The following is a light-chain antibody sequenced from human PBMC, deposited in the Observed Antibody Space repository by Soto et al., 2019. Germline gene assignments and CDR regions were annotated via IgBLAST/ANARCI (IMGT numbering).Light chain of an antibody. CDR3: ISYAGSNLLYV. CDR2: EVS. Sequence: QSALTQPPSASGSPGQSVTISCTGTSSDVGGYNYVSWYQQHPGKAPKLMIYEVSKRPSGVPDRFSGSKPGNTASLTVSGLQAEDEADYYCISYAGSNLLYVFGTGTKLTVL. V-gene: IGLV2-8*01. J-gene: IGLJ1*01. CDR1: SSDVGGYNY.